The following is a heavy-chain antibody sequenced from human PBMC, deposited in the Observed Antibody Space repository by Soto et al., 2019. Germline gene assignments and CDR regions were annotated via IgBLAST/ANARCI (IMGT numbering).Heavy chain of an antibody. J-gene: IGHJ4*02. CDR1: GFTFSSYA. CDR3: ASEYSSGWYVGDY. CDR2: ISYDGSNK. D-gene: IGHD6-19*01. Sequence: GGSLRLSCAASGFTFSSYAMHWVRQAPGKGLEWVAVISYDGSNKYYADSVKGRFTISRDNSKNTLYLQMNSLRAEDTAVYYCASEYSSGWYVGDYWGQGTLVTVSS. V-gene: IGHV3-30-3*01.